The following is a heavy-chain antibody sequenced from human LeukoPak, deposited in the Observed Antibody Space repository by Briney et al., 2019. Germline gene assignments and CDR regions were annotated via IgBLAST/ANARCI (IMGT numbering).Heavy chain of an antibody. CDR2: IYTSGST. V-gene: IGHV4-61*02. CDR1: GGSISSGSYY. CDR3: ARGKSSKRGSGSYYKV. D-gene: IGHD3-10*01. J-gene: IGHJ4*02. Sequence: RSSETLSLTCTVSGGSISSGSYYWSWIRQPAGKGLEWIGRIYTSGSTNYNPSLKSRVTISVDTSKNQFSLKLSSVTAADTAVYYCARGKSSKRGSGSYYKVWGQGTLVTVSS.